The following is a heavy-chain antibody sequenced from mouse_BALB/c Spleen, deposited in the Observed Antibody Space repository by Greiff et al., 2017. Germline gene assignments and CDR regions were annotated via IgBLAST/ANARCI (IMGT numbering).Heavy chain of an antibody. CDR2: ISNGGGST. D-gene: IGHD2-3*01. CDR3: GRHSDGYYHFDY. J-gene: IGHJ2*01. V-gene: IGHV5-12-2*01. Sequence: EVMLVESGGGLVQPGGSLKLSCAASGFTFSSYTMSWVRQTPEKRLEWFAYISNGGGSTYYPDTVKGRFTISRDNAKNTLYQQMSSLKSEDTAMYYCGRHSDGYYHFDYWGQGTTLTVAS. CDR1: GFTFSSYT.